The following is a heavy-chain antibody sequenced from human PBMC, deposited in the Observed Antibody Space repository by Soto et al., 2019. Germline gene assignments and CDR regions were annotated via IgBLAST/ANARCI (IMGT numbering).Heavy chain of an antibody. J-gene: IGHJ4*02. Sequence: QVQLQESGPGLVKPSQTLSLTCTVSGGSISSGGYYWSWIRQHPGKGLEWIGYIYYSGSTYYNPSLKSRVTISVDTSQNQFSLKLSSVTASDTAVYYCARDPGYYYDSSGYRMVYFDYWGQGTLVTVSS. D-gene: IGHD3-22*01. CDR3: ARDPGYYYDSSGYRMVYFDY. CDR2: IYYSGST. CDR1: GGSISSGGYY. V-gene: IGHV4-31*03.